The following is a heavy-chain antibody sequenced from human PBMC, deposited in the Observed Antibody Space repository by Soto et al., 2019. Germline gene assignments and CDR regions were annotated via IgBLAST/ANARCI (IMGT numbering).Heavy chain of an antibody. Sequence: GGSLRLSCAASGFTFSSYGMHWVRQAPGKGLEWVAVIWYDGSNKYYADSVKGRFTISRDNSKNTLYLQMNSLRAEDTAVYYCARDHRPIQLWPEPYYYGMDVWGQGTTVTVSS. CDR1: GFTFSSYG. V-gene: IGHV3-33*01. CDR2: IWYDGSNK. CDR3: ARDHRPIQLWPEPYYYGMDV. J-gene: IGHJ6*02. D-gene: IGHD5-18*01.